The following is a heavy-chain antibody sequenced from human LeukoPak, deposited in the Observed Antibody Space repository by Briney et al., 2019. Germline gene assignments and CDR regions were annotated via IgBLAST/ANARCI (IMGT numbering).Heavy chain of an antibody. V-gene: IGHV1-18*01. CDR3: ARVNSGSYNPYAFDI. Sequence: ASVKVSCKASGYTFTSYGISWVRQAPGQGLEWMGWIGAYNGNTNYAQKLQGRVTMTTDTSTSTAYMELRSLRSDDTAVYYCARVNSGSYNPYAFDIWGQGTMVTVSS. CDR2: IGAYNGNT. D-gene: IGHD1-26*01. J-gene: IGHJ3*02. CDR1: GYTFTSYG.